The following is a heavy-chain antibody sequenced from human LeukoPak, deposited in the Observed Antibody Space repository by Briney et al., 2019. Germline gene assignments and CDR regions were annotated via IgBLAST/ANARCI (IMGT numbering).Heavy chain of an antibody. V-gene: IGHV4-59*02. J-gene: IGHJ4*02. Sequence: SETLSLTCTVSGGSVSNYYWSWIRLPPGKGQEWIGTISNTGSTNYNPSPKSRLSVSLDTSKNQISLKLGSVTAADTAVYYCARGAGSHSGIFDYWGPGTLVTVSS. CDR1: GGSVSNYY. CDR3: ARGAGSHSGIFDY. D-gene: IGHD3-10*01. CDR2: ISNTGST.